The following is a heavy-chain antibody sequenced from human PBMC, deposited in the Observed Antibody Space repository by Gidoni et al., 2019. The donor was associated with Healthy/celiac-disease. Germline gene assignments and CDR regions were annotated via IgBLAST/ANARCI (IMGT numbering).Heavy chain of an antibody. J-gene: IGHJ4*02. CDR3: ARSDSGWTDY. CDR2: ISSSISYI. D-gene: IGHD6-19*01. CDR1: GFTFSSYS. Sequence: EVQLVESGGGLVKPGGSLRLSCAAAGFTFSSYSMNWVRQAPGKGLVWVSSISSSISYIYYADSVTGRFTISRDNAKTSLYLQMHSLRAEDTAVYYCARSDSGWTDYWGQGTLVTVSS. V-gene: IGHV3-21*01.